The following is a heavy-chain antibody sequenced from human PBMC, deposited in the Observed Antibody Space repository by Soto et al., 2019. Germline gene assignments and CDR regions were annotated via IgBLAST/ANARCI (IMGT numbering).Heavy chain of an antibody. Sequence: QVQLVQSGAEVKKPGASVRVSCKADGFIFNNYGITWVRQAPGQGLEWVGWISAYNGNTDSAEKFQGRVTMPTDTSTASAYLELRSLRFDDTAVYYCTRDARGAISDSYFDTWGQGTRVIVSS. CDR1: GFIFNNYG. J-gene: IGHJ4*02. CDR2: ISAYNGNT. V-gene: IGHV1-18*04. CDR3: TRDARGAISDSYFDT. D-gene: IGHD3-10*01.